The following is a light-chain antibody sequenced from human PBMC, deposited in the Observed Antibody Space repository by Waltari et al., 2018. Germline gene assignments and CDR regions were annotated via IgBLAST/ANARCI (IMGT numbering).Light chain of an antibody. V-gene: IGKV2-28*01. CDR3: MQALQTPPT. CDR2: LGS. J-gene: IGKJ1*01. Sequence: DIVMTQSPLSLPVTPGEPASISCRSSQSLLQSNGYNYLDWYLQKPGQSPRLLIYLGSNRASGVPDRFSGSGSGTDFTLKISRVEAEDVGVYYCMQALQTPPTFGQGTKVEIK. CDR1: QSLLQSNGYNY.